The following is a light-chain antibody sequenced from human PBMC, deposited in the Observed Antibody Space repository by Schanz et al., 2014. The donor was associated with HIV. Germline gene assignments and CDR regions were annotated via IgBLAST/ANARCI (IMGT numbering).Light chain of an antibody. CDR1: SSDIGNYNL. J-gene: IGLJ1*01. Sequence: QSALIQPPSVSGSPGQSIIISCTGTSSDIGNYNLVSWYQQHPGKAPKLMVYEVTKRPSGVPDRFSGSKSGYTASLTVSGLQAEDEADYYCSSYEGSNNWVFGTGTKLTVL. V-gene: IGLV2-8*01. CDR3: SSYEGSNNWV. CDR2: EVT.